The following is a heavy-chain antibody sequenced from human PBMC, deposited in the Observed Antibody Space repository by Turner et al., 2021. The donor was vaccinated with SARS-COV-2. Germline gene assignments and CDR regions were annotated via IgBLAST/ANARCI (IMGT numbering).Heavy chain of an antibody. CDR3: ARTTWYSSGCFDY. CDR2: IDWDDDK. CDR1: GFSLSTSGMR. D-gene: IGHD6-19*01. Sequence: QVTLKESGPALVKPTQTLTLTCTFSGFSLSTSGMRVSWNRQPPGKALEWLVRIDWDDDKFYSTSLKTRFTISKDTSKNQVVLTMTNMDPVDTATYYCARTTWYSSGCFDYWGQGTLVTVSS. V-gene: IGHV2-70*04. J-gene: IGHJ4*02.